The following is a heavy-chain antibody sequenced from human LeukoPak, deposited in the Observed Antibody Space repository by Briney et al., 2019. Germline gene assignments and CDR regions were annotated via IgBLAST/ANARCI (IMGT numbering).Heavy chain of an antibody. Sequence: ASVKVSCKASGYTFTSYDINWVRQATGPGLEWIGWMNPNSVNTDYAQKFQGRVTMTRNTSISTAYMELNSLRSEETAVYNCARGGLLGYFGWVFRYSYGMDVWGQGTTVTVSS. CDR3: ARGGLLGYFGWVFRYSYGMDV. CDR2: MNPNSVNT. V-gene: IGHV1-8*01. CDR1: GYTFTSYD. J-gene: IGHJ6*02. D-gene: IGHD3-9*01.